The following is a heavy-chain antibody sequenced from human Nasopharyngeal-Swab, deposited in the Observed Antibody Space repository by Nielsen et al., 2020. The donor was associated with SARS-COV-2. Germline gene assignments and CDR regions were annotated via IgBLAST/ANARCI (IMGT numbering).Heavy chain of an antibody. D-gene: IGHD6-19*01. J-gene: IGHJ4*02. CDR3: ARSGQWLVQDY. Sequence: GESLKISCAASGFTFSSYGMHWVRQAPGKGLEWVAVIWYDGSNKYYADSVKGRFTISRDNSKNTLYLQMNSLRAEDTAVYYCARSGQWLVQDYCGQGTLVTVSS. CDR2: IWYDGSNK. V-gene: IGHV3-33*01. CDR1: GFTFSSYG.